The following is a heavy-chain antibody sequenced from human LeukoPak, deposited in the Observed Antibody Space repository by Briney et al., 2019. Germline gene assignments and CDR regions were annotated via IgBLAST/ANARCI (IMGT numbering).Heavy chain of an antibody. V-gene: IGHV3-23*01. D-gene: IGHD3-3*01. J-gene: IGHJ6*03. CDR3: AKDLVRITIFGVVIPPGYYMDV. CDR2: ISGSGGST. CDR1: GFTFSCYA. Sequence: GGSLRLSCSASGFTFSCYAMSWVRQAPGKGLEGVSAISGSGGSTYYADSVKGRFTISRDNSKNTLYLQMNSLRAEDTAVYYCAKDLVRITIFGVVIPPGYYMDVWGKGTTVTVSS.